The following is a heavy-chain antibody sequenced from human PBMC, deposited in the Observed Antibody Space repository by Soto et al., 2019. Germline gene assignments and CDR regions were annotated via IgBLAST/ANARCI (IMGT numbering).Heavy chain of an antibody. CDR1: GFTFSSYA. V-gene: IGHV3-23*01. J-gene: IGHJ1*01. CDR3: AKDHDDSSGYYFGFQH. D-gene: IGHD3-22*01. CDR2: ISGSGGST. Sequence: PGGSLRLSCAASGFTFSSYAMSWVRQAPGKGLEWVSAISGSGGSTYYADSVKGRFTISRDNSKNTLYLQMNSLRAEDTAVYYCAKDHDDSSGYYFGFQHWGQGTLVTVSS.